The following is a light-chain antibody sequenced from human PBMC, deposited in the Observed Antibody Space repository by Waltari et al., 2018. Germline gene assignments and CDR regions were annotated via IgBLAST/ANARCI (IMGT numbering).Light chain of an antibody. CDR3: QQYGSSPPIT. Sequence: EIVLTQSPGTLSLSPGERATLSCRASQSVSSSYLACYQQKPGQAPRLLIYGASSRATGIPDRFSGRGSGTDFTLTISRLEPEDFAVYYCQQYGSSPPITFGQGTRLEIK. V-gene: IGKV3-20*01. J-gene: IGKJ5*01. CDR1: QSVSSSY. CDR2: GAS.